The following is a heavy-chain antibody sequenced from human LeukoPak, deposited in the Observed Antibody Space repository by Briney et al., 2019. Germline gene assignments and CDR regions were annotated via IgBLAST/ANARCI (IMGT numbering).Heavy chain of an antibody. J-gene: IGHJ4*02. CDR3: ARVWFGYFFQ. CDR2: IHTGGTT. CDR1: GLDISYHY. Sequence: GGSLRLSCVASGLDISYHYVGWVRQAPGKGLEWVSVIHTGGTTHYAESVKGRFTVSKDTSNNTVFLQMNSLRVEDTAVYYCARVWFGYFFQWGQGALVTASS. V-gene: IGHV3-53*01. D-gene: IGHD3-10*01.